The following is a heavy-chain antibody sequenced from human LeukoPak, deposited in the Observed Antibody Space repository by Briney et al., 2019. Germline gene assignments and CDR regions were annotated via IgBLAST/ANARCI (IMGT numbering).Heavy chain of an antibody. CDR1: GGSISSSSYY. J-gene: IGHJ5*02. CDR3: ARRESYYGSGSYYIKNNWFDP. Sequence: SETLSLTCTVSGGSISSSSYYWGWIRQPPGKGLEWIGSIYYSGSTYYNPSLKSRVTISVDTPKNQFSLKLSSVTAADTAVYYCARRESYYGSGSYYIKNNWFDPWGQGTLVTVSS. V-gene: IGHV4-39*01. D-gene: IGHD3-10*01. CDR2: IYYSGST.